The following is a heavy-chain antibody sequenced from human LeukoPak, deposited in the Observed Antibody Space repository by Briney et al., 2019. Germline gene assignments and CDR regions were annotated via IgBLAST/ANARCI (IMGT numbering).Heavy chain of an antibody. D-gene: IGHD2-2*01. CDR2: ISVNNGGT. CDR3: ATATQPRGYFLH. J-gene: IGHJ1*01. CDR1: GYTFTTYS. Sequence: ASVKVSCKASGYTFTTYSLAWVRQAPGQSLEWMGWISVNNGGTNYAQSFQDKVTLTRDTSTNTAYLELRSLRSDDTAIIYCATATQPRGYFLHWGQGTLVTVSS. V-gene: IGHV1-18*01.